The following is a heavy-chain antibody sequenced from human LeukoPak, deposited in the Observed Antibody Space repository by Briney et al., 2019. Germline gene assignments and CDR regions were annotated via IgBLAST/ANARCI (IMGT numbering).Heavy chain of an antibody. J-gene: IGHJ4*02. CDR1: GFTFRKFG. CDR3: ARDLNPEHPTKWFEEEDY. CDR2: IWYDGSNK. Sequence: LAGGSLRLSCATSGFTFRKFGMHWVRQAPGKGLEWVAIIWYDGSNKYYVESVKGRFTISRDDSKGTVYLDMNTLRVEDTAVYYCARDLNPEHPTKWFEEEDYWGQGTLVTVSS. D-gene: IGHD3-10*01. V-gene: IGHV3-33*01.